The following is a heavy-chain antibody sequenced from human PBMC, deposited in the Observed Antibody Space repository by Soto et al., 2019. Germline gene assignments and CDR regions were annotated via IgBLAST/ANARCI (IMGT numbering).Heavy chain of an antibody. J-gene: IGHJ4*02. CDR3: AKDRKGSYCSGGTCYSFDY. Sequence: EVQLLESGGGLVQPGGSLRLSCAASGFTLGTYVMTWVRQAPGKGLEWVSAISGSGGSTNYADPVKGRFTISRDNTKKALYLQMNSLRVEDTAVYYCAKDRKGSYCSGGTCYSFDYWGQGTLGTVPS. D-gene: IGHD2-15*01. V-gene: IGHV3-23*01. CDR1: GFTLGTYV. CDR2: ISGSGGST.